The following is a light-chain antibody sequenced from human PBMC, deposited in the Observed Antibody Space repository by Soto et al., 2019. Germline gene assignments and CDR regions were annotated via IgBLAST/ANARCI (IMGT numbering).Light chain of an antibody. V-gene: IGKV3-20*01. Sequence: EIVLTQSPGTLSLSPGERATLSCRASQSVSSNYLAWYQQKPGQPPRLLISDASSRATGIPDRFSGSGSGTALTLTIIGLEPEDFAVYYCQHYGRAPPPWTFGQGTKVEIK. CDR2: DAS. J-gene: IGKJ1*01. CDR1: QSVSSNY. CDR3: QHYGRAPPPWT.